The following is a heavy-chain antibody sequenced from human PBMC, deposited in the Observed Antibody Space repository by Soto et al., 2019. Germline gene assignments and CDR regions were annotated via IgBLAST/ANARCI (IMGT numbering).Heavy chain of an antibody. CDR2: IIPILCIA. CDR1: GGTFSSYT. V-gene: IGHV1-69*02. CDR3: ARVVYCSSTSCYGGAFDI. Sequence: QVQLVQSGAEVKKPGSSVKVSCKASGGTFSSYTISWVRQAPGQGLEWMGRIIPILCIANYAQKFQGRVTITADKSTSTAYMELSSLRSEDTAVYYCARVVYCSSTSCYGGAFDIWGQGTMVTVSS. J-gene: IGHJ3*02. D-gene: IGHD2-2*01.